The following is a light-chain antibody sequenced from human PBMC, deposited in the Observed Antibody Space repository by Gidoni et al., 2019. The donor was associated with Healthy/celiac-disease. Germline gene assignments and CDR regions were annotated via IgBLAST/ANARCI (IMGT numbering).Light chain of an antibody. CDR3: GTWDSSLSAVV. Sequence: QSVLTQPPSVSAAPGQKVTISCSGSSSNMGNNYVSWYQERPGTAPKLLIYDNNKRPSGIPDRFSGSKSGTSATLGITVLQTGDEADYYCGTWDSSLSAVVFGVGTKLTVL. V-gene: IGLV1-51*01. CDR1: SSNMGNNY. CDR2: DNN. J-gene: IGLJ2*01.